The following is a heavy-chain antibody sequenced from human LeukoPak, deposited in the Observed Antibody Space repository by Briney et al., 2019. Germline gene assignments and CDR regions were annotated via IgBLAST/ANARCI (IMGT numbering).Heavy chain of an antibody. Sequence: ASVKVSCKASGYTFTGYYMHWVRQAPGQGLEWMGWINPNSGGTNYAQKFQGRVTMTRDTSISTAYMELSRLRSDDTAVYYCARPQTYRSEPYFDYWGQRTLVTVSS. J-gene: IGHJ4*02. D-gene: IGHD6-19*01. CDR2: INPNSGGT. CDR1: GYTFTGYY. CDR3: ARPQTYRSEPYFDY. V-gene: IGHV1-2*02.